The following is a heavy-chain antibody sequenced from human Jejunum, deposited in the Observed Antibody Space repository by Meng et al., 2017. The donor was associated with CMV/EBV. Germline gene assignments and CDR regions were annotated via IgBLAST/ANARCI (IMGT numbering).Heavy chain of an antibody. J-gene: IGHJ4*02. V-gene: IGHV3-7*01. Sequence: SLRLSCVASGFTFTNYWMTWVRQAPGKGLEYVANLNQDGSGEFYVDSVKGRFTISRDNVKNSLYLQMNSLRAEDTAVYYCVQELLGWGQGTLVTVSS. CDR1: GFTFTNYW. CDR3: VQELLG. CDR2: LNQDGSGE. D-gene: IGHD2-21*01.